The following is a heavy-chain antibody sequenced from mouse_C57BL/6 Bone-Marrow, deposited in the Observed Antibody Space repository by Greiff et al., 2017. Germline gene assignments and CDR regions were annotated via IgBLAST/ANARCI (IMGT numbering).Heavy chain of an antibody. CDR3: ARKLRLFDY. D-gene: IGHD3-2*02. CDR2: IDPSDSYT. Sequence: QVQLQQPGAELVMPGASVKLSCKASGYTFTSYWMHWVKQRPGQGLEWIGEIDPSDSYTNYNQKFKGKSTLTVDKSSSTAYMQLSSLTSEDSAVYYCARKLRLFDYWGQGTTLTVSS. V-gene: IGHV1-69*01. J-gene: IGHJ2*01. CDR1: GYTFTSYW.